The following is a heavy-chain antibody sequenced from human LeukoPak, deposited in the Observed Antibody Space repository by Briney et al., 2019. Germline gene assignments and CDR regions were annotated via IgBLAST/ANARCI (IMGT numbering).Heavy chain of an antibody. CDR1: GYTFRNYG. Sequence: ASVKVSCKASGYTFRNYGISWVRQAPGQGLEWMGWISAYNGDTNYAQNLQGRVTMTTDTSTSTAYMELRSLRSDDTAVYYCARVTAVAGYDYWGQGTLATVSS. V-gene: IGHV1-18*01. CDR2: ISAYNGDT. J-gene: IGHJ4*02. CDR3: ARVTAVAGYDY. D-gene: IGHD6-19*01.